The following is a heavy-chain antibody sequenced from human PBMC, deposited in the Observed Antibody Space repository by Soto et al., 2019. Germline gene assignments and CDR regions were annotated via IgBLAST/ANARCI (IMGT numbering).Heavy chain of an antibody. Sequence: PSETLSLTCTVSGGSISSGGYYWSWIRQHPGKGLEWIGYIYYSGSTYYNPSLKSRVTISVDTSKNQFSLKLSSVTAADTAVYYCARTHVLYGSGSCILYYFDYWGQGTLVTVSS. J-gene: IGHJ4*02. CDR1: GGSISSGGYY. CDR2: IYYSGST. V-gene: IGHV4-31*03. D-gene: IGHD3-10*01. CDR3: ARTHVLYGSGSCILYYFDY.